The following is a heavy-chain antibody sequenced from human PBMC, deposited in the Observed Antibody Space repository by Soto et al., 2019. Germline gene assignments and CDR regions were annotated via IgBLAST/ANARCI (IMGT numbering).Heavy chain of an antibody. CDR1: GFTFSGFA. J-gene: IGHJ6*02. V-gene: IGHV3-73*01. CDR2: IRSKASSYET. Sequence: GGSLRLSCAVSGFTFSGFAMHWVRPPAGEGLEWVGRIRSKASSYETEYAASMNGRFTISRDDSKNTAYLQMNSLNTEETDVYCCTRRWFGELIYGMDVWGQGTTVTVSS. CDR3: TRRWFGELIYGMDV. D-gene: IGHD3-10*01.